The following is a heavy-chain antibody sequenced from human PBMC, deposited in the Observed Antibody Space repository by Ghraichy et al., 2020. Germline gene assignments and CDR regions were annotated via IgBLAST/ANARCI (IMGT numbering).Heavy chain of an antibody. CDR1: GFTFSNAW. CDR2: IKSKTDGGTT. CDR3: GTSCSSTSFYHVNWFDP. D-gene: IGHD2-2*01. V-gene: IGHV3-15*01. J-gene: IGHJ5*02. Sequence: GGSLRLSCAASGFTFSNAWMSWVRQAPGKGLEWVGRIKSKTDGGTTDYAAPVKGRFTISRDDSKNTLYLQMNSLKTEDTAVYYCGTSCSSTSFYHVNWFDPWGQGTLVTVSS.